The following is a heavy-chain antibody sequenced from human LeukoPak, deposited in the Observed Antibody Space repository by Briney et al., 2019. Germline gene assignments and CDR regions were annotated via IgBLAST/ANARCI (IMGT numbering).Heavy chain of an antibody. J-gene: IGHJ4*02. Sequence: ASVKVSCKASGYTFTNYGISWVRQAPGQGLEWVGWVSAYNGNRNYAQKFQGRVTITADKSTSTAYMELSSLRSEDTAVYYCASEIAVAGTQGYFDYWGQGTLVTVSS. CDR2: VSAYNGNR. CDR1: GYTFTNYG. CDR3: ASEIAVAGTQGYFDY. V-gene: IGHV1-18*01. D-gene: IGHD6-19*01.